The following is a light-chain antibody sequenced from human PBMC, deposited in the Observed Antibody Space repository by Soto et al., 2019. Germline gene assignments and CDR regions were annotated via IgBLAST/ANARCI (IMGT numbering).Light chain of an antibody. CDR1: SSNLGAGYD. V-gene: IGLV1-40*01. J-gene: IGLJ3*02. Sequence: QSVLTQPPSMSGAPGQRVTMSCTGSSSNLGAGYDVHWYQRLPGAAPKLLIYDNTHRPSGVPNRFSGSKSGTSASLAITGLQAEDEADYYCQSYDSGLSGHWAFGGGTKLTVL. CDR3: QSYDSGLSGHWA. CDR2: DNT.